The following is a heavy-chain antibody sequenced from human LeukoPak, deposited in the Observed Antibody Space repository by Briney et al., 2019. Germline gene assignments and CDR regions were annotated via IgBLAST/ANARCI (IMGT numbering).Heavy chain of an antibody. CDR1: GFTFNSHG. J-gene: IGHJ5*02. Sequence: AGGSLRLSCSTSGFTFNSHGFHWVRQAPGKGLKWVAAISDDGLNTFYIDSVKGRFTISRDDSKNAVSLQMTSLRSEDTAMYYCARRHLRGNTLRGGHHLDPWGLGTLVAVSS. V-gene: IGHV3-30*03. CDR2: ISDDGLNT. CDR3: ARRHLRGNTLRGGHHLDP. D-gene: IGHD1-14*01.